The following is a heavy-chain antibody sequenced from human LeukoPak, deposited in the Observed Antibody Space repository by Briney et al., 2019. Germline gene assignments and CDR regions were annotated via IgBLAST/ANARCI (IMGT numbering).Heavy chain of an antibody. CDR2: INHSGST. D-gene: IGHD5-18*01. CDR3: ARGGGYSYGYQYYYYYMDV. Sequence: SETLSLTCAVYGGSFSGYYWSWIRQPPGKGPEWIGEINHSGSTNYNPSLKSRVTISVDTSKNQFSLKLSSVTAADTAVYYCARGGGYSYGYQYYYYYMDVWGKGTTVTVSS. CDR1: GGSFSGYY. V-gene: IGHV4-34*01. J-gene: IGHJ6*03.